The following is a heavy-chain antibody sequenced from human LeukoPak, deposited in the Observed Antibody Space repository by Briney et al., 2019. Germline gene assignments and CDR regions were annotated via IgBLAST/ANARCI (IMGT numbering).Heavy chain of an antibody. Sequence: GGSLRLSCAASGFTFDDYAMHWVRQPPGKGLEWVSLITWDGDNTYYTDSVKGRFTISRDNSENSLYLQMNSLRAEDTAVYYCARDFPSDWVSGGAFDIWGQGTMVTVSS. V-gene: IGHV3-43D*04. CDR2: ITWDGDNT. CDR3: ARDFPSDWVSGGAFDI. CDR1: GFTFDDYA. J-gene: IGHJ3*02. D-gene: IGHD3-9*01.